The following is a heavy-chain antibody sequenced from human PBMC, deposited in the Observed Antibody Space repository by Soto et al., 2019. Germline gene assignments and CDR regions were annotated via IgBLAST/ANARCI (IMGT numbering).Heavy chain of an antibody. D-gene: IGHD4-4*01. J-gene: IGHJ6*02. V-gene: IGHV3-11*01. CDR2: ISSSSSTI. CDR1: GFTFSDYY. CDR3: AFRDGYSWGYYYYGLDV. Sequence: GGSLRLSCAASGFTFSDYYMSWIRQAPGKGLEWVSYISSSSSTIYYADSVKGRFTISRDNAKNSLYLQMNSLRAEDTAVYYCAFRDGYSWGYYYYGLDVWGQGTTVTVSS.